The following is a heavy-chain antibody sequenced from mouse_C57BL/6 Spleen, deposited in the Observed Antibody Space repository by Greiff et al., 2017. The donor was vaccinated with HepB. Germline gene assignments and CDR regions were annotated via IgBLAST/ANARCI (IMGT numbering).Heavy chain of an antibody. CDR2: INPNNGGT. CDR3: ARVYYGYDRYFDV. V-gene: IGHV1-18*01. CDR1: GYTFTDYN. J-gene: IGHJ1*03. Sequence: EVQLQQSGPELVKPGASVKIPCKASGYTFTDYNMDWVKQSHGKSLEWIGDINPNNGGTIYNQKFKGKATLTVDKSSSTAYMELRSLTSGDTAVYYCARVYYGYDRYFDVWGTGTTVTVSS. D-gene: IGHD2-2*01.